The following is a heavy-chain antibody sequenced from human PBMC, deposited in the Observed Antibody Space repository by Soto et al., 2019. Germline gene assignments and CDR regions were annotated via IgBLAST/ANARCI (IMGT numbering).Heavy chain of an antibody. J-gene: IGHJ4*02. Sequence: ASVKVSCKVSGYTLTELSMHWVRQAPGKGLEWMGGFDPEDGETIYAQKFQGRVTMTEDTSTDTAYMELSSLRSEDTAVYYCATSQDYGDYGEFDYWGQGTLVTVSS. V-gene: IGHV1-24*01. CDR2: FDPEDGET. D-gene: IGHD4-17*01. CDR1: GYTLTELS. CDR3: ATSQDYGDYGEFDY.